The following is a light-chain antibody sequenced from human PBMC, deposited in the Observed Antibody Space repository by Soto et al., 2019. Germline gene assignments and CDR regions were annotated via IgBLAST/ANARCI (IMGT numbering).Light chain of an antibody. Sequence: EIVLTQSPGTLSLSPGEGCTLSCSSSQTVISNSLAWYQQKPGQPPRLLIHGASTRAPGIPDRFSGSRSGTEFTLTISSLQPEDFATYYCLQHNSYLPTFGQGTKVDIK. CDR1: QTVISNS. J-gene: IGKJ1*01. V-gene: IGKV3-20*01. CDR2: GAS. CDR3: LQHNSYLPT.